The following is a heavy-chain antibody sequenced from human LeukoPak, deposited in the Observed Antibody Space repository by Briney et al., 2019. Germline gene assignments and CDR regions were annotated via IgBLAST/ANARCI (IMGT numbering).Heavy chain of an antibody. CDR1: GYNFFGYG. D-gene: IGHD3-10*01. CDR3: ARDEFYGSASAGDDGFDM. Sequence: WASVKVSCKASGYNFFGYGITWVRQAPGQGLEWMGRISGYNGNTKYAKKFQGRVTMTRDTSTNTAYMELRSLRYDDTGVYYCARDEFYGSASAGDDGFDMWGQGTMVTVS. CDR2: ISGYNGNT. J-gene: IGHJ3*02. V-gene: IGHV1-18*01.